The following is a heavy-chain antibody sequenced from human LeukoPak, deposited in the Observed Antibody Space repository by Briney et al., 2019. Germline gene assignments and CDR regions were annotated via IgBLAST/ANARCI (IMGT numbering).Heavy chain of an antibody. J-gene: IGHJ3*02. CDR1: GYTFTSYY. D-gene: IGHD3-3*01. CDR2: INPSGGST. V-gene: IGHV1-46*01. CDR3: ARVRLCCFWSVHDAFDI. Sequence: ASVTVSCKASGYTFTSYYMHWVRQAPGQGLEWMGIINPSGGSTSYAQKFQGRVTMTRDTSTSTVYMELSSLRSEDTAVYYCARVRLCCFWSVHDAFDIWGQGTLVTVSS.